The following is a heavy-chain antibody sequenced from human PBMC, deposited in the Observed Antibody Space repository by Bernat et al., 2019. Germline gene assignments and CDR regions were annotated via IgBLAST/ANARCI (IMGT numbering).Heavy chain of an antibody. V-gene: IGHV3-9*01. J-gene: IGHJ6*02. D-gene: IGHD3-10*01. CDR3: ARDPAPGFGPTHGMDV. Sequence: EVQLVESGGGLVQPGRSLRLSCAASGFTFDDYAMHWVRQAPGKGLEWVSGISWNSGSIGYADSVKGRFTISRDNAKNSLYLQMNSLRAEDTALYYCARDPAPGFGPTHGMDVWGQGTTVTVSS. CDR2: ISWNSGSI. CDR1: GFTFDDYA.